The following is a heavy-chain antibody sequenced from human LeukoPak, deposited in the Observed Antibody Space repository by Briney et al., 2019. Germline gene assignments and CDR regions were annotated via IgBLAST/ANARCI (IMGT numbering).Heavy chain of an antibody. CDR2: IWYDGSNK. CDR1: GFTFSAYG. V-gene: IGHV3-33*01. D-gene: IGHD4-17*01. CDR3: ARDGFPGAVTQNEGWWFFDL. J-gene: IGHJ2*01. Sequence: GGSLRLSCAASGFTFSAYGIHWVRQAPGKGLEWVAVIWYDGSNKYYADSVRGRFTISRDNSKNTLYLQMNSLRAEDTAVYFCARDGFPGAVTQNEGWWFFDLWGRGTLVTVSS.